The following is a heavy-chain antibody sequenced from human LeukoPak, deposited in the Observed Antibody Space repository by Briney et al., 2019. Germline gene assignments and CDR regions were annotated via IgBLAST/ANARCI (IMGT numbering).Heavy chain of an antibody. CDR1: GFTFSSYW. CDR2: TNSDGSST. V-gene: IGHV3-74*01. Sequence: TGGSLRLSCAASGFTFSSYWIHWVRQAPGKGLVWVSRTNSDGSSTSYADSVKGRFTISRDNAKNTLYLQMNSLRAEDTAVYYCARDGSSWGNWFDSWGQGTLVTVSS. J-gene: IGHJ5*01. CDR3: ARDGSSWGNWFDS. D-gene: IGHD6-13*01.